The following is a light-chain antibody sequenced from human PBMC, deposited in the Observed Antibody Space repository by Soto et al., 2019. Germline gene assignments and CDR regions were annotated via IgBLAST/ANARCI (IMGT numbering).Light chain of an antibody. V-gene: IGKV3-11*01. CDR1: QSVSHF. CDR3: QQRTDWLT. CDR2: DTS. Sequence: EIVLTQSPATLSLSPGESATLSCRASQSVSHFLAWYQQKPGQAPRLLIYDTSSRATGIPGRFSGSGSGTDFTLTIDILEPADAGVYYCQQRTDWLTFGGGTKVEI. J-gene: IGKJ4*01.